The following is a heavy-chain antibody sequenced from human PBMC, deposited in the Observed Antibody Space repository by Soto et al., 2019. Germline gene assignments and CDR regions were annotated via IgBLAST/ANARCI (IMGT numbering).Heavy chain of an antibody. D-gene: IGHD6-13*01. Sequence: SGPTLVNPTQTLTLTCTFSGFSLSTSGVGVGWIRQPPGKALEWLALIYWNDDKRYSPSLKSRLTITKDTSKNQVVLTMTNMDPVDTATYYCAQSIAAAGTSWFDPWGQRTLVTAAS. CDR2: IYWNDDK. CDR1: GFSLSTSGVG. V-gene: IGHV2-5*01. CDR3: AQSIAAAGTSWFDP. J-gene: IGHJ5*02.